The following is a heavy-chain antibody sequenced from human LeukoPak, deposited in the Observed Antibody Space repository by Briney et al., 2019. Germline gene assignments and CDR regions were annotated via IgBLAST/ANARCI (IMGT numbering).Heavy chain of an antibody. V-gene: IGHV4-34*01. CDR2: INHSGST. D-gene: IGHD6-19*01. CDR3: ARGTGGWYSDCFDP. J-gene: IGHJ5*02. CDR1: GGSFSGYY. Sequence: SETLSLTCAVYGGSFSGYYWRWIRQPPGKGLEWIGEINHSGSTNYNPSLKSRVTISVDTSKNQFSLKLSSVTAADTAVYYCARGTGGWYSDCFDPWGQGTLVTVSS.